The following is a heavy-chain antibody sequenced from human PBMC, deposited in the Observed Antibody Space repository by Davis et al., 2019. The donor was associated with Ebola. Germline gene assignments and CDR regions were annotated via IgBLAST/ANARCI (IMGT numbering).Heavy chain of an antibody. CDR1: GFTFSMYW. V-gene: IGHV3-74*01. CDR3: TRAVELGSRLFHYYYGMDV. D-gene: IGHD3-10*01. J-gene: IGHJ6*02. CDR2: INSDGGDT. Sequence: GESLKISCAASGFTFSMYWMYWVRQAPGKGLVWVSRINSDGGDTRYAESVKGRFTVSRDNAKNTLYLQMNSLRADDTAVYYCTRAVELGSRLFHYYYGMDVWGQGTTVTVSS.